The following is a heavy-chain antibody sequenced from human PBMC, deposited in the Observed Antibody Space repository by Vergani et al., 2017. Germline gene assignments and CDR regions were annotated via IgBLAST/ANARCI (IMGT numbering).Heavy chain of an antibody. Sequence: QVQLQESCPGLVKPSQTLSLTCTVSGGSISSGSYYWSWIRQPAGKGLEWIGRIYTSGSTNYNPSLKSRVTISVDTSKNQFSLKLSSVTAADTAVYYCARGGGARWLQFRWFDPWGQGTLVTVSS. CDR3: ARGGGARWLQFRWFDP. V-gene: IGHV4-61*02. D-gene: IGHD5-24*01. CDR1: GGSISSGSYY. J-gene: IGHJ5*02. CDR2: IYTSGST.